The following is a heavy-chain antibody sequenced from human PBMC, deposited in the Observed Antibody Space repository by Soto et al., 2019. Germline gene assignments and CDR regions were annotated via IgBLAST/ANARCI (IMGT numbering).Heavy chain of an antibody. CDR2: VYYSGSS. V-gene: IGHV4-31*03. CDR3: AKLSCTSSTCYFPGCFDP. J-gene: IGHJ5*02. D-gene: IGHD2-2*01. Sequence: PSETLSLTCTVSGDSISGGASFWSWIRQPPGKGLEWIANVYYSGSSYYNPSLKSRLTISVDTTKNQFSPQLKSMTAADTAVHYCAKLSCTSSTCYFPGCFDPWGQGTLVTVSS. CDR1: GDSISGGASF.